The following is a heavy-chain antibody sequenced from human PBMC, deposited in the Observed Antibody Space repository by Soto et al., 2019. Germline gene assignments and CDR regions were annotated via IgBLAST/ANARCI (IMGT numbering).Heavy chain of an antibody. J-gene: IGHJ6*02. CDR1: GFTFSGAA. CDR2: IRSKTYTYAT. D-gene: IGHD2-2*01. Sequence: GGSLRLSCAASGFTFSGAAMHWVRQASGKGLEWIGRIRSKTYTYATEYGESVKGRFTISRDDSKNTAYLQMNSLKTEDTAVYYCRGVCISSSCYESGMDVWGQGTTVTVS. V-gene: IGHV3-73*01. CDR3: RGVCISSSCYESGMDV.